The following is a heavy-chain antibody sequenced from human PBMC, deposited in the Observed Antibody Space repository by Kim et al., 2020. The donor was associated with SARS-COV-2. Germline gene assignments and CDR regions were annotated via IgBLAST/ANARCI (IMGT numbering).Heavy chain of an antibody. CDR2: ITASGANT. D-gene: IGHD6-19*01. Sequence: GGSLRLSCAASGFNFNNYAMTWVRQAPGKGLEWVASITASGANTYYADSVKGRFTISRDDSANMLFLQMNRLRVEDTAIYYCAKGYSGWFFYDFWGQGTLVTVSS. J-gene: IGHJ4*02. CDR1: GFNFNNYA. CDR3: AKGYSGWFFYDF. V-gene: IGHV3-23*01.